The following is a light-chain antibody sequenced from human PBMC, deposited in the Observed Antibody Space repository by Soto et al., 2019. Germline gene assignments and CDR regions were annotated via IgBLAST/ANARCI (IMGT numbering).Light chain of an antibody. CDR1: QSFTKW. CDR2: EAS. J-gene: IGKJ2*03. V-gene: IGKV1-5*03. Sequence: DIQMTQSPSTLSASVGDGVTITCRASQSFTKWLAWYQQKPGRAPKLLIYEASSLEAGVPSRYSGSGSGTEFNLTISSLQPDDSATYYCKQYHSYSMYSFGQGTKLETK. CDR3: KQYHSYSMYS.